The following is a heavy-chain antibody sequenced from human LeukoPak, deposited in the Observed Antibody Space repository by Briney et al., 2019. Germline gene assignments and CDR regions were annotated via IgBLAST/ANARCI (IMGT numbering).Heavy chain of an antibody. V-gene: IGHV5-10-1*01. CDR1: GYSFTSYW. J-gene: IGHJ5*02. Sequence: PRDSLKISCKGSGYSFTSYWITWVRQMPGKGLEWMGRIDPSDSYTNYSPSFQGHVTISTDKSINTAYLQWSSLKASDTAIYYCARLRSNNYFDPWGQGTLVSVSS. CDR2: IDPSDSYT. CDR3: ARLRSNNYFDP.